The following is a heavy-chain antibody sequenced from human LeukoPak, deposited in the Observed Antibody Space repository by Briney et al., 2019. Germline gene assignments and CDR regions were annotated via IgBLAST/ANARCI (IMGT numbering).Heavy chain of an antibody. Sequence: PGGSLGLSCAASGFTFSSYSMNWVRQAPGKGLEWVSYISSSSSTIYYADSVKGRFTISRDNAKNSLYLQMNSLRAEDTAVYYCARDPTPRYYDSSPLDYWGQGTLVTVSS. CDR3: ARDPTPRYYDSSPLDY. D-gene: IGHD3-22*01. CDR1: GFTFSSYS. CDR2: ISSSSSTI. J-gene: IGHJ4*02. V-gene: IGHV3-48*04.